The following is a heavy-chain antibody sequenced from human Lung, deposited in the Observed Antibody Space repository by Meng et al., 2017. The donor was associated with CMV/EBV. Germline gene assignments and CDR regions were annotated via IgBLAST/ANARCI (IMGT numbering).Heavy chain of an antibody. V-gene: IGHV4-61*01. D-gene: IGHD4-17*01. Sequence: SETLSLXCTVSGGSVSSGTYYWSWIRQPPGKGLEWIGYVYYAGSTNYNPSLESRVTISVNTSKNQFSLKLTSVTAADTAKYYCARFATTVLTTWGPGTLVTVSS. CDR2: VYYAGST. J-gene: IGHJ4*02. CDR1: GGSVSSGTYY. CDR3: ARFATTVLTT.